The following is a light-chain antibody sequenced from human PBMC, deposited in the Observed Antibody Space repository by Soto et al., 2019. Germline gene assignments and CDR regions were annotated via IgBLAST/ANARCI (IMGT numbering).Light chain of an antibody. J-gene: IGLJ3*02. V-gene: IGLV1-44*01. CDR1: RYNIGSNT. CDR3: AAWDDSLNGGV. CDR2: SNN. Sequence: QSVLTQPPSASGTPGQRVPISCSGSRYNIGSNTVNWFQQLPRTAPKLLIHSNNERPSGVPDRFSGSKSGTSASLAISGLQSEDEADYYCAAWDDSLNGGVFGGGTKLTVL.